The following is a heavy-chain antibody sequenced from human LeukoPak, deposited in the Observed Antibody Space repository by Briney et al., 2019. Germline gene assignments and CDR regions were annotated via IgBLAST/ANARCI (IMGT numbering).Heavy chain of an antibody. CDR1: GGSISSGDYY. J-gene: IGHJ5*02. D-gene: IGHD3-10*01. Sequence: SETLSHTCTVSGGSISSGDYYWSWIRQPPGKGLEWIGYIYYSGSTYYNPSLKSRVTISVDTSKNQFSLKLSSVTAADTAVYYCASTYYYGSGSPTAGWFDPWGQGTLVTVSS. CDR2: IYYSGST. CDR3: ASTYYYGSGSPTAGWFDP. V-gene: IGHV4-30-4*01.